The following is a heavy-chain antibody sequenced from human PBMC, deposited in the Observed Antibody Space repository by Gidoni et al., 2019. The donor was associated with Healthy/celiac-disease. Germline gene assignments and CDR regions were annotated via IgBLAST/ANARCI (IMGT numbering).Heavy chain of an antibody. Sequence: QVQLVESGGGVVQPGRSLRLSCAASGFTFSSYGMHWVRQAPGKGLEWVAVIWYDGSNKYYADSVKGRFTISRDNSKNTLYLQMNSLRAEDTAVYYCARGFPPYYYYGMDVWGQGTTVTVSS. CDR1: GFTFSSYG. J-gene: IGHJ6*02. CDR2: IWYDGSNK. V-gene: IGHV3-33*01. CDR3: ARGFPPYYYYGMDV.